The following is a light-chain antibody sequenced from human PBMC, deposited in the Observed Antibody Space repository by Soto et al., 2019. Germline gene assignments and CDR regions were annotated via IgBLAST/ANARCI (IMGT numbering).Light chain of an antibody. CDR2: EVN. CDR3: SPYAGSNNFAV. J-gene: IGLJ2*01. CDR1: SSDVGGYNF. Sequence: QSALTQPPSASGSPGQSVAVSCTGTSSDVGGYNFVSWYQLHPGKAPKLLIFEVNKRPSGVPDRFSGSKSGNTASLTVSGLQAEDEADYYCSPYAGSNNFAVFGGGTKLTVL. V-gene: IGLV2-8*01.